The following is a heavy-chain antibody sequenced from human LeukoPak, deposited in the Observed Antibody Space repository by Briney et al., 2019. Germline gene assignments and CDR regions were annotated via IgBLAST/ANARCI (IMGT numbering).Heavy chain of an antibody. CDR2: ISSRSSYI. J-gene: IGHJ6*03. CDR3: ARDAQWLVPEGYYYYMDV. D-gene: IGHD6-19*01. CDR1: GFTFSRYN. Sequence: KPGGSLRLSCAGSGFTFSRYNMNWFRQAPGKGLERVSSISSRSSYIFYADSVKGRFTISRDNAKNSLYLQMNSLGAEDTAVYYCARDAQWLVPEGYYYYMDVWGKGTTVTVS. V-gene: IGHV3-21*01.